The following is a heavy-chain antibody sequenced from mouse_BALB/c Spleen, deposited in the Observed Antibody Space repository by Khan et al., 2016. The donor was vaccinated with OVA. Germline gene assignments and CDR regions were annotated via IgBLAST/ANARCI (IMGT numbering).Heavy chain of an antibody. D-gene: IGHD1-1*01. CDR2: IYPGNVNT. CDR1: GYTFTNNY. V-gene: IGHV1S56*01. CDR3: IRAGYSSRIYTMDY. Sequence: QVQLQQSGPELVKPGASVRISCKATGYTFTNNYLHWVKQRPGQGLEWIGWIYPGNVNTKYNDKFKGKATLTADKSSSTAYMQLSSLTSEDSAVYFWIRAGYSSRIYTMDYWGQGTSVTVSS. J-gene: IGHJ4*01.